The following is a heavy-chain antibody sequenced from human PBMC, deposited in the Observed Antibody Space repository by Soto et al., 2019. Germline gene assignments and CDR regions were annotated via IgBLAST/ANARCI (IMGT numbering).Heavy chain of an antibody. D-gene: IGHD3-10*01. CDR1: GFTFSSYG. CDR3: ARDEITMVRGVTPGLY. Sequence: QVQLVESGGGVVQPGRSLRLSCAASGFTFSSYGMHWVRQAPGKGLEWVAVIWYDGSNKYYADSVKGRFTISRDNSKNTLYLQMNSLRAEDTAVYYCARDEITMVRGVTPGLYWGQGTLVTVSS. CDR2: IWYDGSNK. J-gene: IGHJ4*02. V-gene: IGHV3-33*01.